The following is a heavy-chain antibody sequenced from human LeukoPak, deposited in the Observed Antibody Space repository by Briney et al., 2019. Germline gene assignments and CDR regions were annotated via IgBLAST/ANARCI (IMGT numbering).Heavy chain of an antibody. Sequence: PGGSLRLSCAASGFSFNSYSMNWVRQAPGKGLEWVSTISSTSSSILYADSVKGRFTISRDSAKNSLYLQMNSLRADDTAVYYCVRGHCPSTSCPDYWGQGTLVTVSS. D-gene: IGHD2-2*01. CDR2: ISSTSSSI. V-gene: IGHV3-21*01. CDR3: VRGHCPSTSCPDY. J-gene: IGHJ4*02. CDR1: GFSFNSYS.